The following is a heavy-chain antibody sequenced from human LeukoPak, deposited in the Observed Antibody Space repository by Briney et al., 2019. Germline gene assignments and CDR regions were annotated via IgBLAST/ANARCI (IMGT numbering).Heavy chain of an antibody. Sequence: SETLSLTCAVCSGSFSGYYWSWIRQPPGKGLEWIGEINHSGSTNYNPSLKSRVTISIDTSKNQFSLKLNSVTAADTAVYYCARGQAKYSSSWGWFDPWGQGTLVTVSS. CDR3: ARGQAKYSSSWGWFDP. CDR1: SGSFSGYY. V-gene: IGHV4-34*01. D-gene: IGHD6-13*01. J-gene: IGHJ5*02. CDR2: INHSGST.